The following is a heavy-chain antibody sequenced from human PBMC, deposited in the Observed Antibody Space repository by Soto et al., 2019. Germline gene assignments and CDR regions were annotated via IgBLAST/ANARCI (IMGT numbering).Heavy chain of an antibody. V-gene: IGHV1-2*04. J-gene: IGHJ6*02. CDR2: INPNSGGT. CDR3: ARNFWMDV. Sequence: ASVNLSCKASGYTFTVYYMHCVLQAPGQGHEWMGWINPNSGGTNYAQKFQGWVTMTRDTSISTAYMELSRLRSDDTAGYYCARNFWMDVWGQGTTVTVSS. CDR1: GYTFTVYY.